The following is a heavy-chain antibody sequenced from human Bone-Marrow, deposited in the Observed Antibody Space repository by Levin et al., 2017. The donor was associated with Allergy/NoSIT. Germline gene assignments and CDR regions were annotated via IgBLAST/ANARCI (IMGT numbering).Heavy chain of an antibody. CDR3: ATLDDSGGYYHTSYFDY. CDR2: LKSKTEGGTT. V-gene: IGHV3-15*01. J-gene: IGHJ4*02. CDR1: GFTFTNAW. Sequence: GESLKISCAASGFTFTNAWMGWVRQAPGKGLEWVGLLKSKTEGGTTDYAAPVKGRFTISRDDSKNTLYLQMNSLKTDDTAVYYCATLDDSGGYYHTSYFDYWGQGNLVTVSS. D-gene: IGHD3-22*01.